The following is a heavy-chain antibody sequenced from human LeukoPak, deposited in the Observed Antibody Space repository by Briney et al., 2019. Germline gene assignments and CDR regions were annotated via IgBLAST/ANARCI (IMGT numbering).Heavy chain of an antibody. CDR3: ARQSGGSRY. Sequence: SETLSLTCTVSGXSISSSSYYWGWIRQPPGKGLEWIGSIYYSGSTYYNPSLKSRVTISVDTSKNQFSLKLSSVTAADTAVYYCARQSGGSRYWGQGTLVTVSS. V-gene: IGHV4-39*01. J-gene: IGHJ4*02. CDR2: IYYSGST. CDR1: GXSISSSSYY. D-gene: IGHD2-15*01.